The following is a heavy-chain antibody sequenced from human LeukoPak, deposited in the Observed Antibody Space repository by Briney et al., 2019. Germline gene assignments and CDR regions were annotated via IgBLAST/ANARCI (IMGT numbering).Heavy chain of an antibody. CDR1: GGSFSGYY. D-gene: IGHD3-22*01. J-gene: IGHJ4*02. Sequence: PSETLSLTCAVYGGSFSGYYWSWIRQPPGKGLEWIGEINHSGSTNYNPSLKSRVTISVDTSKNQFSLKLSSVTAADTAVYYCARSRRWYYYDSSGYLDYWGQGTLVTVSS. CDR2: INHSGST. CDR3: ARSRRWYYYDSSGYLDY. V-gene: IGHV4-34*01.